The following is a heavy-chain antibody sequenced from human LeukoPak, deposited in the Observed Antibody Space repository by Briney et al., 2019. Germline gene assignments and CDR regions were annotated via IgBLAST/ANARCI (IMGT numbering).Heavy chain of an antibody. CDR1: GYTFTSYY. CDR2: INPSGGST. Sequence: ASVKVSCKASGYTFTSYYMHWVRQAPGQGLEWMGIINPSGGSTSYAQKFQGRVTITRDMSTSTVYMELSSLRSEDTAVYYCARARRHNWFDPWGQGTLVTVSS. V-gene: IGHV1-46*01. J-gene: IGHJ5*02. CDR3: ARARRHNWFDP.